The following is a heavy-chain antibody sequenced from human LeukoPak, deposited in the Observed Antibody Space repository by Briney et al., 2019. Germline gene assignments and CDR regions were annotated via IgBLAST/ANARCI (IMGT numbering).Heavy chain of an antibody. CDR2: IFYSGST. CDR3: ARRTRDGGEPYYYYYMDV. Sequence: PSETLSLTCIVSGGSISSDSYSWGWIRQPPGRGLEWIGRIFYSGSTYYNPSLKSRVTISVDTSNNQFSLKLSSVTAADTAVYYCARRTRDGGEPYYYYYMDVWGKGTTVTVSS. V-gene: IGHV4-39*01. J-gene: IGHJ6*03. D-gene: IGHD3-10*01. CDR1: GGSISSDSYS.